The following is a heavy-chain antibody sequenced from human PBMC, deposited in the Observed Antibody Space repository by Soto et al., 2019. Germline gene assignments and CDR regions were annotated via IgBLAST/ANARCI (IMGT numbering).Heavy chain of an antibody. CDR2: ISSSSSYI. J-gene: IGHJ6*03. V-gene: IGHV3-21*01. CDR3: AREDCTNGVCYPYYYYYYMDV. CDR1: GFTFSSYS. D-gene: IGHD2-8*01. Sequence: GGSLRLSCAASGFTFSSYSMNWVRQAPGKGLEWVSSISSSSSYIYYADSVKGRFTISRDNAKNSLYLQMNSLRAEDTAVYYCAREDCTNGVCYPYYYYYYMDVWGKGTTVTVSS.